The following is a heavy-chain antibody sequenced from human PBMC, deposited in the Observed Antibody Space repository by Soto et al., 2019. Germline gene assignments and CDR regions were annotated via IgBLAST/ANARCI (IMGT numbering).Heavy chain of an antibody. V-gene: IGHV3-30*03. CDR1: GFTVSTYG. CDR2: ISRAGGTK. J-gene: IGHJ4*02. CDR3: TGEVASGY. D-gene: IGHD2-8*02. Sequence: QVQLVESGGGVVQPGRSLRLSCAVSGFTVSTYGMHWVRQAPGKGLEWVAVISRAGGTKYYADSVKGRFTISRDNSRNTLFLGMNSLRGDDMAVYYCTGEVASGYWGQGTLVTVSS.